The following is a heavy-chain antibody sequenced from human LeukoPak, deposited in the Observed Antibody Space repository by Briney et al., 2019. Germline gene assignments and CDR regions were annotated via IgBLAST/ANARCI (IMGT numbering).Heavy chain of an antibody. CDR3: AKGMTTVHYFDY. V-gene: IGHV3-7*03. Sequence: GGSLRLSCAASGFIFTSYWMSWVRQAPGKGLEWVANIKQDGSEIYYVDSVKGRFTISRDNAKNSLSLQMNSLRAEDTAVYYCAKGMTTVHYFDYWGQGTLVTVSS. CDR2: IKQDGSEI. D-gene: IGHD4-17*01. CDR1: GFIFTSYW. J-gene: IGHJ4*02.